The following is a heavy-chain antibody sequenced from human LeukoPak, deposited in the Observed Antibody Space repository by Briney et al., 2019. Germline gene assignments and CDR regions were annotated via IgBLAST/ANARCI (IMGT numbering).Heavy chain of an antibody. J-gene: IGHJ4*02. CDR3: ARVTGYMIEDYFDY. Sequence: SQTLSLTCTVSGGSISSYYWSWIRQPPGKGLEWIGYIYYSGSTNYNPSLKSRVTISVDTSKNQFSLRLRSVTAADTAVYYCARVTGYMIEDYFDYWGQGTLVTVSS. CDR2: IYYSGST. D-gene: IGHD3-22*01. CDR1: GGSISSYY. V-gene: IGHV4-59*01.